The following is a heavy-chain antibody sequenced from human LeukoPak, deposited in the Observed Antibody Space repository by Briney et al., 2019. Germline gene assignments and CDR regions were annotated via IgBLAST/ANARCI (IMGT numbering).Heavy chain of an antibody. Sequence: GGSLRLSCAASGFTFSSYAMHWVRQAPGKGLEWVAVISYDGSNKYYADSVKGRFTISRDNSKNTLYLRMNSLRAEDTAVYYCARGTAMAYPYYYYGMDVWGQGTTVTVSS. CDR3: ARGTAMAYPYYYYGMDV. J-gene: IGHJ6*02. CDR2: ISYDGSNK. V-gene: IGHV3-30*04. CDR1: GFTFSSYA. D-gene: IGHD5-18*01.